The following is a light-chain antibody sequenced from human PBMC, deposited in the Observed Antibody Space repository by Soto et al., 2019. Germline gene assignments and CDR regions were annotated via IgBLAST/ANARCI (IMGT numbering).Light chain of an antibody. CDR1: QSLVYSDGNTY. Sequence: DVVMTQSPLSLPVTLGQTASISCRSSQSLVYSDGNTYLSWFQQRPGQSTRRLNSKVSKRYSGGRVRCGSSGSGTAFILKIISVEAWHVEVYYCMRVTHWDVTFVRGTRVDIK. CDR2: KVS. V-gene: IGKV2-30*01. CDR3: MRVTHWDVT. J-gene: IGKJ3*01.